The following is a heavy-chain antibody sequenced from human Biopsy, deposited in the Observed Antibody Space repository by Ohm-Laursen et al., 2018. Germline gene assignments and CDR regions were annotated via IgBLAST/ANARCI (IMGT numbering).Heavy chain of an antibody. CDR1: GYMFLRYY. V-gene: IGHV1-46*01. CDR3: ARDRIELEATPTNADYYYFGMDV. J-gene: IGHJ6*02. CDR2: IAPRGSDA. Sequence: SVKVSCKASGYMFLRYYIHWVRQAPGKGLEWMGIIAPRGSDATYAQKFQGRLIMTTDTSTATVYMQLGNPTSEDTAVYFCARDRIELEATPTNADYYYFGMDVWGQGTTVTVS. D-gene: IGHD1-26*01.